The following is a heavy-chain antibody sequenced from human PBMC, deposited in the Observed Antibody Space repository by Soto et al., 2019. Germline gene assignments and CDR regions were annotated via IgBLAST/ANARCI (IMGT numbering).Heavy chain of an antibody. Sequence: SGPTLVNPTQTLTLTCTFSGFSLSTSGVGVGWIRQPPGKALEWLALIYWDDDKRYSPSLKSRLTITKDTSKNQVVLTMTNMDSVDTASYYCAHRPSYCSGGSCYSGFAYWGQGTLVTVSS. D-gene: IGHD2-15*01. CDR1: GFSLSTSGVG. V-gene: IGHV2-5*02. CDR3: AHRPSYCSGGSCYSGFAY. J-gene: IGHJ4*02. CDR2: IYWDDDK.